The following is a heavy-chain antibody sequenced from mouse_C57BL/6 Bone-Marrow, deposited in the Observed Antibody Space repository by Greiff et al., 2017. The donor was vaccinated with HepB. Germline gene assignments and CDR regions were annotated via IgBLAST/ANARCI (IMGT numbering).Heavy chain of an antibody. Sequence: QVQLKQPGAELVKPGASVKMSCKASGYTFTSYWITWVKQRPGQGLEWIGDIYPGSGSTNYNEKFKSKATLTVDTSSSTAYMQLSSLTSEDSAVYYCARAPITTVVATEYFDVWGTGTTVTVSS. CDR2: IYPGSGST. V-gene: IGHV1-55*01. CDR1: GYTFTSYW. CDR3: ARAPITTVVATEYFDV. D-gene: IGHD1-1*01. J-gene: IGHJ1*03.